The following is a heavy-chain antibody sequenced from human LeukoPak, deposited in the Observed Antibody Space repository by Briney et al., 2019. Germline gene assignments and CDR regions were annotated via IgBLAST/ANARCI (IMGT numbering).Heavy chain of an antibody. D-gene: IGHD3-16*02. J-gene: IGHJ4*02. CDR3: AHDVRSRSVRYKITFGGVIAEGTFDY. CDR2: MSGSGGST. Sequence: SGGSLRLSCAASGFTFSSYAMSWVRQAPGKGLEWVSAMSGSGGSTYYADSVKGRLTISRDNSHNTLYLQMNSMRAADKAVYYCAHDVRSRSVRYKITFGGVIAEGTFDYWGQGTLVTVSS. V-gene: IGHV3-23*01. CDR1: GFTFSSYA.